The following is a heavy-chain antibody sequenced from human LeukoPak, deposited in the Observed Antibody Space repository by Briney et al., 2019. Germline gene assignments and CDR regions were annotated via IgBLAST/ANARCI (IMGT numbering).Heavy chain of an antibody. J-gene: IGHJ6*03. V-gene: IGHV4-39*07. CDR3: ARMGPYYYYMDV. Sequence: SETLSLTCTVSGGSISSSSYYWAWIRQSPGKGLEWIANIYYSGSTYYNPSLNSRVTISVDTSKNQFSLKLSSVTAADTAVYYCARMGPYYYYMDVWGKGTTVTVSS. CDR1: GGSISSSSYY. CDR2: IYYSGST.